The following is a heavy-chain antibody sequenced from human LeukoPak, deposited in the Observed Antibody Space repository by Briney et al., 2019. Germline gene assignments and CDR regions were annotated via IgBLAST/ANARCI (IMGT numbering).Heavy chain of an antibody. V-gene: IGHV4-38-2*02. J-gene: IGHJ4*02. CDR1: GYSISSGYF. CDR2: IYHSGST. Sequence: SETLSLTCTVSGYSISSGYFWGWIRQPPVKGLGWIGHIYHSGSTYYNPSLRSRVTISVDTSKNQFSLKLRSVTAADTAVYYCARGYCSSTSCVLLDYWGQGALVTVSS. D-gene: IGHD2-2*01. CDR3: ARGYCSSTSCVLLDY.